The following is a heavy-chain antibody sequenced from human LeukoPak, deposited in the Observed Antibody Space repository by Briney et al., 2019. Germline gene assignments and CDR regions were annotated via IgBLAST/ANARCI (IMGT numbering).Heavy chain of an antibody. CDR3: ARDVPITIFGVVTPIASPFDP. D-gene: IGHD3-3*01. CDR2: IKQDGSEK. CDR1: GFTFGTYG. Sequence: GGSLRLSCAASGFTFGTYGLAWVRQAPGKGLEWVANIKQDGSEKYYVDSVKGRFTISRDNAKNSLYLQMNSLRAEDTAVYYCARDVPITIFGVVTPIASPFDPWGQGTLVTVSS. V-gene: IGHV3-7*01. J-gene: IGHJ5*02.